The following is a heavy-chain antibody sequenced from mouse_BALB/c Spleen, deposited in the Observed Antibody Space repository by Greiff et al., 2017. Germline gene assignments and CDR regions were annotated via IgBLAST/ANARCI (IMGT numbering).Heavy chain of an antibody. V-gene: IGHV2-6-5*01. D-gene: IGHD1-1*01. Sequence: VKLVESGPGLVAPSQSLSITCTVSGFSLTDYGVSWIRQPPGKGLEWLGVIWGGGSTYYNSALKSRLSISKDNSKSQVFLKMNSLQTDDTAMYYCAKHPPYYGYAMDYWGEGTSVTVSS. CDR1: GFSLTDYG. J-gene: IGHJ4*01. CDR2: IWGGGST. CDR3: AKHPPYYGYAMDY.